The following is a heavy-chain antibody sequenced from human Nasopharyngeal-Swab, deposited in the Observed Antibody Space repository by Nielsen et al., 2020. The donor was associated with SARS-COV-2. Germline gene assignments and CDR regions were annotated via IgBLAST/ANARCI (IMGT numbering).Heavy chain of an antibody. CDR3: AKGGGTTGTVGLDI. Sequence: GESLKISCAASGFTFSSYDMHWVRQAPGKGLEWVAVISYDGSNKYYADSAKGRFTISRDNSKNTLYLQMNSLRAEDTAVYYCAKGGGTTGTVGLDIWGQGTMVTVSS. V-gene: IGHV3-30*18. J-gene: IGHJ3*02. CDR2: ISYDGSNK. CDR1: GFTFSSYD. D-gene: IGHD1-1*01.